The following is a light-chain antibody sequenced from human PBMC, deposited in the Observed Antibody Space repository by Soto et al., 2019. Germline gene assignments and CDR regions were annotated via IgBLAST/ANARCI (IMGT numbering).Light chain of an antibody. J-gene: IGKJ5*01. CDR3: QQRSDWPQIT. CDR1: QSVRGH. CDR2: DAS. Sequence: PVEAATLSCRASQSVRGHLAWYQHKPGQAPRLLIYDASYRATGVPLRFSGSGSGTDFTLTISSLESGDSATYYCQQRSDWPQITFGQGTRLEIK. V-gene: IGKV3-11*01.